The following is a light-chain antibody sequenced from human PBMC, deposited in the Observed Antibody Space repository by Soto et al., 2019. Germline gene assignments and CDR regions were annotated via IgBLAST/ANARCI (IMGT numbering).Light chain of an antibody. J-gene: IGKJ4*01. Sequence: EIVLTQSPGTLSLSPGESATLSCRASQSVSSSYLAWYQQKSGQAPRLLIYGASSRATGISDRFSGSGSGADFTLTISRLEPEDFAVYYCQQYGTLPVTFGGGTKVEI. V-gene: IGKV3-20*01. CDR1: QSVSSSY. CDR2: GAS. CDR3: QQYGTLPVT.